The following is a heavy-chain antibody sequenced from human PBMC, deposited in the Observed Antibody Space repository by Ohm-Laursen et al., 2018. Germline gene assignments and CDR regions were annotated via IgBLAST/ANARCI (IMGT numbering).Heavy chain of an antibody. CDR2: INEVSSHI. CDR1: GFTFSSFS. J-gene: IGHJ5*02. Sequence: SLRLSCAASGFTFSSFSMNWVRQAPGKGLEWISYINEVSSHIYDADSVKGRITVARDNAKNSLYLQMSSLRAEDTAVYYCARVRGQYHGSGGSFDAWGQGTLVTVSS. CDR3: ARVRGQYHGSGGSFDA. V-gene: IGHV3-21*01. D-gene: IGHD3-10*01.